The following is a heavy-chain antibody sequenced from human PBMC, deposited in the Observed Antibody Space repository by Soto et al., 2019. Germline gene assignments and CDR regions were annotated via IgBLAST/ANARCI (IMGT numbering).Heavy chain of an antibody. V-gene: IGHV4-30-2*01. CDR2: IYHTGRT. J-gene: IGHJ6*02. D-gene: IGHD3-3*01. Sequence: QLQLQESGSGLVQPSQTLSLTCTASGGSISTSGYSWPWIRQPPGGGLEWIGYIYHTGRTYVIPSITSRVTMSLDKSKNQFSLNLTSVTAADTALYYCAREMTIFGVAPGGGVDVWGQGTTVTVSS. CDR3: AREMTIFGVAPGGGVDV. CDR1: GGSISTSGYS.